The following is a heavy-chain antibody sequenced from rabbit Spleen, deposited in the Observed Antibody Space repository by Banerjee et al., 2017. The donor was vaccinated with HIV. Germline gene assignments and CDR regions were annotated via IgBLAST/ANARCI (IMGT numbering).Heavy chain of an antibody. D-gene: IGHD1-1*01. CDR2: IYGGSSGDT. V-gene: IGHV1S40*01. CDR1: GFSFITAYW. J-gene: IGHJ6*01. CDR3: ARDTSSSFSSYGMDL. Sequence: SLEESGGDLVKPGASLTLTCTASGFSFITAYWICWVRQAPGKGLEWIACIYGGSSGDTYYANWAQGRFTISKTSSTTVTLQMTSLTAADTATYFCARDTSSSFSSYGMDLWGPGTLVTVS.